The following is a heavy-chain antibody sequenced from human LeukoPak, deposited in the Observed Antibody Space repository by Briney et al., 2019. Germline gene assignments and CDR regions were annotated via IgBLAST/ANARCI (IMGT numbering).Heavy chain of an antibody. J-gene: IGHJ4*02. CDR3: ARGGSRSYTSSTLDY. D-gene: IGHD6-6*01. CDR1: GGSITVYY. CDR2: ISYSGST. V-gene: IGHV4-59*12. Sequence: SETLSLTCSVSGGSITVYYWNWIRQSPGKGLEWIGSISYSGSTNYNPSLKSRVTISIDTSKNRFSLKVSSVIAADAAMYYCARGGSRSYTSSTLDYWGQGTLVTVSS.